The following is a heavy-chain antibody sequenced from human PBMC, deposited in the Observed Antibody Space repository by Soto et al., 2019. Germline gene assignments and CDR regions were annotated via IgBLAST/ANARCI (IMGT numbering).Heavy chain of an antibody. CDR3: ARGGDVLRFLEWLLYFDY. J-gene: IGHJ4*02. CDR2: INPSGGST. CDR1: GYTFTSYY. D-gene: IGHD3-3*01. Sequence: QVQLVQSGAEVKKPGASVKVSCKASGYTFTSYYMHWVRQAPGQGLELMGIINPSGGSTSYAQKFQGRVTMTRDTSTSTVYMELSSLRSEDTAVYYCARGGDVLRFLEWLLYFDYWGQGTLVTVSS. V-gene: IGHV1-46*01.